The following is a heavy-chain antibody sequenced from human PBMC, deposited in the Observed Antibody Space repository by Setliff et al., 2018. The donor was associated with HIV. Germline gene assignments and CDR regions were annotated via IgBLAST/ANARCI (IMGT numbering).Heavy chain of an antibody. J-gene: IGHJ4*02. V-gene: IGHV4-4*09. CDR1: GASFTTHY. CDR3: TRLAGGYADY. Sequence: SETLSLTCTVSGASFTTHYWSLIRQPPGKGLEWIGCISTSGSTNYNPSLKSRVTLSIDMPKNQFSLKMSSVTAADTAVYYCTRLAGGYADYWGQGTLVTV. CDR2: ISTSGST. D-gene: IGHD5-12*01.